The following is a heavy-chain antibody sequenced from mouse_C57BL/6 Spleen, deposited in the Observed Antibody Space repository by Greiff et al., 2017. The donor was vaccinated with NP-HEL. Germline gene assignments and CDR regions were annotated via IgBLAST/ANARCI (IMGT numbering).Heavy chain of an antibody. J-gene: IGHJ1*03. V-gene: IGHV1-64*01. CDR2: IHPNSGST. CDR1: GYTFTSYW. Sequence: QVQLKQPGAELVKPGASVKLSCKASGYTFTSYWMHWVKQRPGQGLEWIGMIHPNSGSTNYNEKFKSKATLTVDKSSSTAYMQLSSLTSEDSAVYYCASPPRSYGYFDVWGTGTTVTVSS. CDR3: ASPPRSYGYFDV.